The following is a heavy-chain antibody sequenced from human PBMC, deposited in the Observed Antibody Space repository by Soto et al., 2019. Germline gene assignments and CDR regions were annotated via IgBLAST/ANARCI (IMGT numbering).Heavy chain of an antibody. D-gene: IGHD3-22*01. V-gene: IGHV5-10-1*01. Sequence: VESLKISCKGSGYTLITYWINWVLQMPGEGLEWMGRIDPSDSYINYSPSFQGHVTISADKSISTAYLQWSSLKASDTAMYYCARHDHYYDSSGLDYYDLDVWGQGTTVTVSS. J-gene: IGHJ6*02. CDR2: IDPSDSYI. CDR1: GYTLITYW. CDR3: ARHDHYYDSSGLDYYDLDV.